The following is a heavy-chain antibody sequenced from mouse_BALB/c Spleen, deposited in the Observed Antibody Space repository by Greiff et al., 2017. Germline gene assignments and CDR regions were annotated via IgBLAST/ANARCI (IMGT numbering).Heavy chain of an antibody. CDR3: ARVDYYRYGAY. V-gene: IGHV5-9-4*01. J-gene: IGHJ3*01. CDR2: ISSGGSYT. D-gene: IGHD2-14*01. Sequence: VTLVESGGGLVKPGGSLKLSCAASGFTFSSYAMSWVRQSPEKRLEWVAEISSGGSYTYYPDTVTGRFTISRDNAKNTLYLEMSSLRSEDTAMYYCARVDYYRYGAYWGQGTLVTVSA. CDR1: GFTFSSYA.